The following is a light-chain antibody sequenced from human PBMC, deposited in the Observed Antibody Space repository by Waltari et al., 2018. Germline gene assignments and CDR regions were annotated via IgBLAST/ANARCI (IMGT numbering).Light chain of an antibody. J-gene: IGKJ1*01. CDR3: LQYSNSPWT. CDR1: QSISSW. Sequence: DIQMTQSPSSLSASVGDTVTITCRASQSISSWLDWYQQKSGKAPKLLIYKASSLQSGVPSRFSGSGSGTDFTLTISSLQPEDFATYYCLQYSNSPWTFGQGTKVEIK. CDR2: KAS. V-gene: IGKV1-12*01.